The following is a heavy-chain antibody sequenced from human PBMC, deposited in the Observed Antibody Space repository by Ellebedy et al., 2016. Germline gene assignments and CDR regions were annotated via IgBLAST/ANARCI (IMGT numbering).Heavy chain of an antibody. Sequence: GESLKISXGASGFTFSSFGMHWVRQAPGKGLEWVAVISYDESNTFYADSVKGRFTISRDNSKNTLYLQMNSLRAEDTAVYYCAKDSTTLTLTFDFWGQGTLVTVSS. CDR1: GFTFSSFG. D-gene: IGHD4-17*01. J-gene: IGHJ4*02. CDR2: ISYDESNT. V-gene: IGHV3-30*18. CDR3: AKDSTTLTLTFDF.